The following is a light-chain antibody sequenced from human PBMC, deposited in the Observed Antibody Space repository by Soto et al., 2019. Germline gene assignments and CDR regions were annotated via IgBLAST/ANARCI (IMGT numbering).Light chain of an antibody. CDR1: QSISSY. V-gene: IGKV1-39*01. CDR3: QQYDSFST. CDR2: AAS. J-gene: IGKJ1*01. Sequence: DTQLNQSQSSLSASVGDSISLTCRASQSISSYLNWYQQKPGKAPKLLISAASTLQSGVPSRFSGSGSGTEFSLTISSLQPDDSATYFCQQYDSFSTFGQGTKVDIK.